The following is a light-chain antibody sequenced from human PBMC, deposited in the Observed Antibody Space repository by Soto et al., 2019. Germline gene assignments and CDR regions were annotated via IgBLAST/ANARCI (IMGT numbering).Light chain of an antibody. CDR3: QQSYSTLLT. CDR2: AAS. J-gene: IGKJ4*01. CDR1: QSISSY. Sequence: DIQMTQSPSSLSASVGDRVTITCRASQSISSYLNWYQQKPGKAPKLLIYAASSLQSAVPSRLSGSGSGTDFTLTISSLQPEDFAPYYCQQSYSTLLTFGGGTKVEIK. V-gene: IGKV1-39*01.